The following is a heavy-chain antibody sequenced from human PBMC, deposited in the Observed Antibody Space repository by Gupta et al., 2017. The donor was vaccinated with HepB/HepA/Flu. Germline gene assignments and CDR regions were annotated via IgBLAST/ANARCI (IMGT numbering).Heavy chain of an antibody. J-gene: IGHJ6*04. D-gene: IGHD3-10*01. CDR1: GYTFTSFE. V-gene: IGHV1-8*02. Sequence: SGAEVKKPGASLKFSCKASGYTFTSFEINWVRQATGQGLEWMGWIDPDSGGTGYAQKFQGRVTMTRNTSMSTAYMELNSLTSEVTDVYYCARNTSNSGRYWGWFHHSHGLDVWGKGTTVTVSS. CDR3: ARNTSNSGRYWGWFHHSHGLDV. CDR2: IDPDSGGT.